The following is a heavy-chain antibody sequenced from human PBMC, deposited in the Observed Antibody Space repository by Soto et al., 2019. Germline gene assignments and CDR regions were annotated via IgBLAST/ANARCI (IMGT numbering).Heavy chain of an antibody. CDR1: GGTFSTYT. J-gene: IGHJ4*03. Sequence: QVQLVQSGAEVKKPGSSVKVSCKASGGTFSTYTITWVRQAPGQGLEWMGRIIPIIGIINYAQKFQGRVTVSADKFTGTAYMELTGLRSDATAVYYCAGDPDSHCNDSHAAFYPWGHGTPVPVSS. D-gene: IGHD1-1*01. V-gene: IGHV1-69*08. CDR2: IIPIIGII. CDR3: AGDPDSHCNDSHAAFYP.